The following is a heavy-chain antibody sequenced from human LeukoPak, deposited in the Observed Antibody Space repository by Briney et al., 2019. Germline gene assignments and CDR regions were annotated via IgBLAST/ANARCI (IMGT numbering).Heavy chain of an antibody. CDR3: AREAGATDI. Sequence: EASVKVSCKASGYIFTSYFIHWVRQAPGQGLEWMGLIHPGGGDATYAQKFQGRVTMTRDMSTTTVYMELSSLTSEDTAMYYRAREAGATDIWGHGALVTVST. J-gene: IGHJ4*01. D-gene: IGHD1-26*01. CDR1: GYIFTSYF. CDR2: IHPGGGDA. V-gene: IGHV1-46*01.